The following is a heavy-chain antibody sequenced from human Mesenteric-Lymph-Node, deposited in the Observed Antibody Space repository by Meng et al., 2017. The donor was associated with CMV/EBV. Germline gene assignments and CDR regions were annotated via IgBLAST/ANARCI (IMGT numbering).Heavy chain of an antibody. CDR1: GYTFTDHF. J-gene: IGHJ4*02. V-gene: IGHV1-2*02. CDR3: ARSYGRAPELDY. CDR2: INPNSGDT. D-gene: IGHD1-26*01. Sequence: ASVKVSCKASGYTFTDHFMHWVRQAPGQGLDWLGWINPNSGDTNYAQNFQGRVSMTRDTSSSTAFMELSRLRSDDTALYYCARSYGRAPELDYWGQGTLVTVS.